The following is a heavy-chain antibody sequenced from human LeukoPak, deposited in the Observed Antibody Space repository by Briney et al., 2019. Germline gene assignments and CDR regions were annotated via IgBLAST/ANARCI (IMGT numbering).Heavy chain of an antibody. CDR1: GGSISSSSYY. J-gene: IGHJ3*02. CDR2: IYYSGST. CDR3: ASSGSYYSADAFDI. V-gene: IGHV4-39*07. D-gene: IGHD1-26*01. Sequence: SETLSLTCTVSGGSISSSSYYWGWIRQPPGKGLEWIGSIYYSGSTYYNPSLKSRVTISVDTSKNQFSLKLSSVTAAATAVYYCASSGSYYSADAFDIWGQGTMVTVSS.